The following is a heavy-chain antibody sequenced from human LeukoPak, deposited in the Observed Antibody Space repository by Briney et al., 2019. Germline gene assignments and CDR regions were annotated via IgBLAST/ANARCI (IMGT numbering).Heavy chain of an antibody. V-gene: IGHV1-2*02. CDR1: GYTFTGYY. J-gene: IGHJ3*02. Sequence: ASVTVSCKASGYTFTGYYMHWVRQAPGQGLEWMGWINPNSGGTNYAQKFQGRVTMTRDTSISTAYMELSRLRSDDTAVYYCAFRYYYDSSGTDAFDIWGQGTMVTVSS. D-gene: IGHD3-22*01. CDR3: AFRYYYDSSGTDAFDI. CDR2: INPNSGGT.